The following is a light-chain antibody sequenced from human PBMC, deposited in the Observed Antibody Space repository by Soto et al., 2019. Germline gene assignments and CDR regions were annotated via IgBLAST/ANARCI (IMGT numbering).Light chain of an antibody. J-gene: IGKJ3*01. CDR1: QSVSSS. Sequence: EIVMTQSPATLSVSPGEGATLYCRASQSVSSSLAWYQQKPGQAPRLLIHGASTRATDIPARFSGSGSGTEFTLTISNLQSEDFAVYYCQQYTNWPFTFGPGTTVDFK. CDR2: GAS. V-gene: IGKV3-15*01. CDR3: QQYTNWPFT.